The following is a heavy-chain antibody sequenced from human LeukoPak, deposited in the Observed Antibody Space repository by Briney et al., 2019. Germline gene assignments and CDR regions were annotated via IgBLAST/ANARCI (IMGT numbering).Heavy chain of an antibody. V-gene: IGHV1-3*01. J-gene: IGHJ4*02. CDR1: RYTFTSYA. CDR2: INAGNGNT. D-gene: IGHD3-16*02. Sequence: EASVKVSCKASRYTFTSYAMHWVRQALGQRLEWMGWINAGNGNTKYSQKFQGRVTITRDTSASTAYMELSSLRSEDTAVYYCARAPYDYVWGSYRSNYFDYWGQGTLFTVSS. CDR3: ARAPYDYVWGSYRSNYFDY.